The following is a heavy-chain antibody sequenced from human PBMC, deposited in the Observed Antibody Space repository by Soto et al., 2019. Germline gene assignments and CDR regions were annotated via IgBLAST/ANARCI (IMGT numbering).Heavy chain of an antibody. CDR1: GFTFSSYA. Sequence: EVQLLESGGGLVQPGGSLRLSCAASGFTFSSYAMTWVRQAPGKGLEWVSALSGSGVSTYYADSVKGRFTISRDNSKNTLYLQMNSLRAEDTAAYYCAKGGGSNDYYDTSGYYLYYCYAMDVWGQGTTVTVSS. CDR2: LSGSGVST. J-gene: IGHJ6*02. D-gene: IGHD3-22*01. V-gene: IGHV3-23*01. CDR3: AKGGGSNDYYDTSGYYLYYCYAMDV.